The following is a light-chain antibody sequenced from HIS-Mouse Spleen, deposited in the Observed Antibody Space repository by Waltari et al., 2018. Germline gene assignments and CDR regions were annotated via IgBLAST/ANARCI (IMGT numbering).Light chain of an antibody. Sequence: QSVLTQPPSASGTPGQRVTISCSGSSSNIGSNTVNWYQQLPGTAPKLRIYGNHQRPSGVPDRFSGSKSGTSASLAISGLQSEDAADYYCAAWDDSLNGVVFGGGTKLTVL. V-gene: IGLV1-44*01. J-gene: IGLJ2*01. CDR1: SSNIGSNT. CDR2: GNH. CDR3: AAWDDSLNGVV.